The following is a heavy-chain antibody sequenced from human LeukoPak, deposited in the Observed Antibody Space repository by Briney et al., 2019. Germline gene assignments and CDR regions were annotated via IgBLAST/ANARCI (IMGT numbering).Heavy chain of an antibody. CDR2: ISYDGSNK. CDR3: ARDRANGDYPSLEIDY. Sequence: GRSLRLSCAASGFTFSSYAMHWVSQAPGKGLEWVAVISYDGSNKYYADSVKGRFTISRDNSKNTLYLQMNSLRAEDTAVYYCARDRANGDYPSLEIDYWGQGTLVTVSS. D-gene: IGHD4-17*01. J-gene: IGHJ4*02. V-gene: IGHV3-30-3*01. CDR1: GFTFSSYA.